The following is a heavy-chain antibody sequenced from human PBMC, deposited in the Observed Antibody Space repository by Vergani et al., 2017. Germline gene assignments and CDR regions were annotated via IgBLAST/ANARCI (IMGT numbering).Heavy chain of an antibody. V-gene: IGHV1-18*04. CDR2: ISAYNGNT. J-gene: IGHJ3*02. D-gene: IGHD4-17*01. Sequence: QVQLVQSGAEVKKPGASVKVSCKASGYTFTSYGISWVRQAPGQGLEWMGWISAYNGNTNYAQKLQGRVTMTTDTSTSTAYMELRSLRSDDTAVYYCARDPPTTVTTGADAFDIWGQGTMVTVSS. CDR1: GYTFTSYG. CDR3: ARDPPTTVTTGADAFDI.